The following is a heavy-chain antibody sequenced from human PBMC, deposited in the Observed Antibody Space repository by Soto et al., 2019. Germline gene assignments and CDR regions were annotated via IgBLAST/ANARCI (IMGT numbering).Heavy chain of an antibody. CDR2: ISAYNGNT. Sequence: ASVKVSCKASGYTFTSCGISWVRQAPGQGLEWMGWISAYNGNTNYAQKLQGRVTMTTDTSTSTAYMELRSLRSDDTAVYYCARGPDYDFWSGYYIRNWFDPWGQGTLVTVSS. CDR1: GYTFTSCG. D-gene: IGHD3-3*01. J-gene: IGHJ5*02. CDR3: ARGPDYDFWSGYYIRNWFDP. V-gene: IGHV1-18*01.